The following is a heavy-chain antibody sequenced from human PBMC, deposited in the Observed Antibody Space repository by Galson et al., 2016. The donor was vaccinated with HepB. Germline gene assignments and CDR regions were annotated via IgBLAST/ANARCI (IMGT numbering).Heavy chain of an antibody. D-gene: IGHD6-13*01. V-gene: IGHV3-33*01. J-gene: IGHJ4*02. CDR3: AREAGIAAAATYDY. Sequence: SLRLSCAASGFTFSRYGMHWVRQAPGKGREWVALIWSDGSNKYYADSVKGRFTISRDNSKNPAYLQMNSLRAEDRAVYYCAREAGIAAAATYDYWGQGTLVTVSS. CDR2: IWSDGSNK. CDR1: GFTFSRYG.